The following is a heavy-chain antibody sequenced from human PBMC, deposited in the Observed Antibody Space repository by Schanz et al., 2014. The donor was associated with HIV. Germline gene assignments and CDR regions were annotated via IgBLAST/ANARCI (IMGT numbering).Heavy chain of an antibody. J-gene: IGHJ4*02. V-gene: IGHV3-48*01. Sequence: EVRLVESGGGLVQPGGSLRLSCAASGFRFSRYSMNWVRQAPGKGLEWISYISSSGRTIYYADSVKGRFTISRDNANNSVYLQMNSPRGEDTAVYYCVRETSSGVDYFDYWGQGTLVTVS. D-gene: IGHD3-10*01. CDR3: VRETSSGVDYFDY. CDR1: GFRFSRYS. CDR2: ISSSGRTI.